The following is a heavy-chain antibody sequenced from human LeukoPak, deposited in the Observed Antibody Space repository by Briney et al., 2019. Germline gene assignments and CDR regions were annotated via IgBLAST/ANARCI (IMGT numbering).Heavy chain of an antibody. V-gene: IGHV1-18*01. CDR1: GGGLRNYA. J-gene: IGHJ4*02. CDR3: ARVNGFEYTSSSADY. D-gene: IGHD6-6*01. Sequence: GASVKVSCKASGGGLRNYAITWVRQAPGQGLEWMGWISGYNGNTDYAQNFQGRVTLTTDTSTSTAYMELRSLRSDDTAVFYCARVNGFEYTSSSADYWGQGTLVTVSS. CDR2: ISGYNGNT.